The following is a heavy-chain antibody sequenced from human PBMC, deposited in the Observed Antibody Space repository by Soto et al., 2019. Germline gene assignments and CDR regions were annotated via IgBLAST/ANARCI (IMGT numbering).Heavy chain of an antibody. Sequence: SETLFLTCAVYGGSFSGYYWSWIRQPPGKGLEWIGEINHSGSTNYNPSLKSRLAMSVDTSKNQFSVRLRSVTAADTAVYYCARDRAHFYESSGRLDLWGQGMLVTVSS. V-gene: IGHV4-34*01. D-gene: IGHD3-22*01. J-gene: IGHJ4*02. CDR1: GGSFSGYY. CDR2: INHSGST. CDR3: ARDRAHFYESSGRLDL.